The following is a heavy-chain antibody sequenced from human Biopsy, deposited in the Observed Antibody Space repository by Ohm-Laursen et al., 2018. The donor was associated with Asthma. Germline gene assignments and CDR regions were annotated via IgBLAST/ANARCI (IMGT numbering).Heavy chain of an antibody. CDR3: ARTHERWTSIQDDALDI. J-gene: IGHJ3*02. Sequence: SLRLSCTASGFAVSRDYMFWVRQAPGKGLVWVAVISYDGGNKFYGDSVKGRFTLSRDNSRNTLYLQMNSLRVEDTAIYYCARTHERWTSIQDDALDIWGQGTMVIVSS. CDR1: GFAVSRDY. D-gene: IGHD4-23*01. CDR2: ISYDGGNK. V-gene: IGHV3-30*03.